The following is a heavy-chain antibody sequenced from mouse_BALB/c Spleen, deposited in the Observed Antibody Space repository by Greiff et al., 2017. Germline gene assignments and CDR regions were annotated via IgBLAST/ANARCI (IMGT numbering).Heavy chain of an antibody. J-gene: IGHJ3*01. CDR1: GFNIKDTY. D-gene: IGHD2-1*01. Sequence: VQLQQSGAELVKPGASVKLSCTASGFNIKDTYMHWVKQRPEQGLEWIGRIDPANGNTKYDPKFQGKATITADTSSNTAYLQLSSLTSEDTAVYYCASRTLYGNAWFAYWGQGTLVTVSA. CDR3: ASRTLYGNAWFAY. CDR2: IDPANGNT. V-gene: IGHV14-3*02.